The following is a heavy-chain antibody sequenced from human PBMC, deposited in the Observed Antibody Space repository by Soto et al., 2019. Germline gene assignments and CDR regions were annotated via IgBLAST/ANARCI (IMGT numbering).Heavy chain of an antibody. V-gene: IGHV1-18*04. CDR3: ARDSKWLIINGNWFDS. D-gene: IGHD5-12*01. J-gene: IGHJ5*01. Sequence: QAQLVQSGAEVKKPGASVKVSCKFSGYNFINYGMTWVRQAPGQGLEWMGWISGSNGATKYAQRFQARLTLTTDISTNTAYMELRSLRLDDTAVYYCARDSKWLIINGNWFDSWGQGTLVTVSS. CDR2: ISGSNGAT. CDR1: GYNFINYG.